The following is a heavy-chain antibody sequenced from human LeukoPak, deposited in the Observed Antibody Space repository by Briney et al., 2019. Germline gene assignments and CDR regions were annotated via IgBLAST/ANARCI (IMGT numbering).Heavy chain of an antibody. D-gene: IGHD3-16*01. V-gene: IGHV3-30-3*01. CDR2: ISYDGSNK. CDR1: GFTFSSYA. Sequence: GRSLRLSCAASGFTFSSYAMHWVRQAPGKGLEWVAVISYDGSNKYYADSVKGRFTISRDNSKNTLYLQMNSLRAEDTAVYYCTRGLGEHGGVSDRWGQGTLVIVS. J-gene: IGHJ5*02. CDR3: TRGLGEHGGVSDR.